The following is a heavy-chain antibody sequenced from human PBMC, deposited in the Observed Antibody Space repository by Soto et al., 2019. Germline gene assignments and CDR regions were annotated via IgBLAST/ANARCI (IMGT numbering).Heavy chain of an antibody. CDR3: ARDLVEAWWFDP. CDR2: ISSSSSYT. J-gene: IGHJ5*02. V-gene: IGHV3-11*06. CDR1: GFTFSDYY. D-gene: IGHD2-15*01. Sequence: PGGSLRLSCAASGFTFSDYYMSWIRPAPGKGLEWVSYISSSSSYTNYADSVKGRFTISRDNAKNSLYLQMNSLRAEDTAVYYCARDLVEAWWFDPWGQGTLVTVSS.